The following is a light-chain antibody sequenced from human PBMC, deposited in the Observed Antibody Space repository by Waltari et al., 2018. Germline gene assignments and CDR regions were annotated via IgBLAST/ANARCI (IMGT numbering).Light chain of an antibody. V-gene: IGKV4-1*01. J-gene: IGKJ4*01. CDR1: QSVLYSSNNKNY. Sequence: DFVMTQSPDSLAVSLGERATINCKSSQSVLYSSNNKNYLAWYQQKPGQPPKLLIHWASTWESGVPDRFSGSGSGTDFTLTISSLQAEDVAVYYCQQYYSTPLTFGGGTKVEIK. CDR3: QQYYSTPLT. CDR2: WAS.